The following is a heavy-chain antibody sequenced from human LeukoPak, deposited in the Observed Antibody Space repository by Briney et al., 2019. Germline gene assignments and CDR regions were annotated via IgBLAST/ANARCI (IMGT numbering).Heavy chain of an antibody. V-gene: IGHV4-39*01. D-gene: IGHD1-26*01. CDR3: ARLGGSYYVGSYFDY. CDR1: GGSFSSSSYY. Sequence: SETLSLTCTVSGGSFSSSSYYWGWIRQPPGKGLEWIGSIFYRGSTYYNPSLKSRVTISVDTSTNQFSLKLTSVTAADTAVYYCARLGGSYYVGSYFDYRGQGTLVTVSS. CDR2: IFYRGST. J-gene: IGHJ4*02.